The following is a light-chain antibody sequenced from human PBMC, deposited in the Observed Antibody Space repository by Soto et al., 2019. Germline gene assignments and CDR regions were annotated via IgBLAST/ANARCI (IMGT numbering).Light chain of an antibody. CDR2: VAS. V-gene: IGKV3-15*01. CDR1: QSVSSN. J-gene: IGKJ1*01. CDR3: QQYNDWPRT. Sequence: DIVMTQSPATLSVSPGERATLSCRASQSVSSNLAWYQQKRGQAPRLLMYVASTRATGIPVRFSGSGSGTEFTLIISSLQSEDFAVYYCQQYNDWPRTFGQGNKVEIK.